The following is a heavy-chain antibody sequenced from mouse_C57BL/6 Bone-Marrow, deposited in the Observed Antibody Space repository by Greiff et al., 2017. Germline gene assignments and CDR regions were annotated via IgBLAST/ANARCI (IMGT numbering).Heavy chain of an antibody. V-gene: IGHV1-69*01. J-gene: IGHJ3*01. CDR3: ARRNGNYLFAY. D-gene: IGHD2-1*01. Sequence: QVQLKQPGAELVMPGASVKLSCKASGYTFTSYWMHWVKQRPGQGLEWIGEIDPSDSYTNYNQKFKGKSTLTVDKSSSTAYMQLSSLTSEDSAVYYCARRNGNYLFAYWGQGTLVTVSA. CDR2: IDPSDSYT. CDR1: GYTFTSYW.